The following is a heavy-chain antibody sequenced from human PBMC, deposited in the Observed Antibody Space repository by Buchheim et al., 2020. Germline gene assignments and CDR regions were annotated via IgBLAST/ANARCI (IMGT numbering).Heavy chain of an antibody. J-gene: IGHJ6*02. Sequence: QVQLVQSGAEVKKPGSSVKVSCKASGGTFSSYTISWVRQAPGQGLEWMGRIIPILGIANYAQKFQGRVTITADESTSTAYTELSSLRSEDTAVYYCARERGLDYGDYVHDGYGMDVWGQGTT. V-gene: IGHV1-69*08. CDR3: ARERGLDYGDYVHDGYGMDV. D-gene: IGHD4-17*01. CDR1: GGTFSSYT. CDR2: IIPILGIA.